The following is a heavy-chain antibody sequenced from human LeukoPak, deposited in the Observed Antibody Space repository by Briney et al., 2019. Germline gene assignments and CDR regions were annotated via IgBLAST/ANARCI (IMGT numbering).Heavy chain of an antibody. CDR2: ISGSGGST. CDR1: GGSISSGGYY. Sequence: PSETLSLTCTVSGGSISSGGYYWSWIRQHPGKGLGWVSAISGSGGSTYYADSVKGRFTISRDNSKNTLYLQMNSLRAEDTAVYYCAKDGNWVYYYGMDVWGQGTTVTVSS. V-gene: IGHV3-23*01. D-gene: IGHD4-23*01. J-gene: IGHJ6*02. CDR3: AKDGNWVYYYGMDV.